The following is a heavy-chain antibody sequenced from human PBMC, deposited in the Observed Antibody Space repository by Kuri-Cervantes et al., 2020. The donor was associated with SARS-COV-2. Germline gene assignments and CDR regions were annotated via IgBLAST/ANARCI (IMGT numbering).Heavy chain of an antibody. CDR2: IYSGGST. CDR3: ARGGSYNQAFDY. CDR1: GFTVSSNY. Sequence: GESLKISCAASGFTVSSNYMSWVRQAPGKGLEWVSVIYSGGSTYYADSVKGRFTISRDNSKNTLYLQMNSLRAEDTAVYYCARGGSYNQAFDYWGQGTLVTVSS. J-gene: IGHJ4*02. D-gene: IGHD1-26*01. V-gene: IGHV3-53*01.